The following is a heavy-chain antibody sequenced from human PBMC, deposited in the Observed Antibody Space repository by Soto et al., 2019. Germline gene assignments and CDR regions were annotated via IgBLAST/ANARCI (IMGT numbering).Heavy chain of an antibody. D-gene: IGHD1-1*01. CDR2: IRSKTNSYAT. CDR1: GFTFSGSA. Sequence: EVQLVESGGGLVQPGGSLKLSCAAYGFTFSGSAMHWVRQASGKGLEWVGRIRSKTNSYATAYAASVKGRFTISRDDSKNTAYLQMNSLKTEDTAVYYCTRREVLDDGMDVWGQGTTVTVSS. J-gene: IGHJ6*02. CDR3: TRREVLDDGMDV. V-gene: IGHV3-73*02.